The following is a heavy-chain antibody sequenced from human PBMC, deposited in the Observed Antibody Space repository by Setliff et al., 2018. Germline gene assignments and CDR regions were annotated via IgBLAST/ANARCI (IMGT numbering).Heavy chain of an antibody. Sequence: GSLRLSCATSGFTFSIYSMNWVRQAPGKGLEWVSSITSSSTYISYADSLRGRFTISRDNAKNSLYLQMNSLRAEDTAVYYCARGPLVGTTEYYCAIIDDAIMDLDYWGQGTLVTVSS. J-gene: IGHJ4*02. CDR2: ITSSSTYI. CDR1: GFTFSIYS. D-gene: IGHD1-26*01. CDR3: ARGPLVGTTEYYCAIIDDAIMDLDY. V-gene: IGHV3-21*01.